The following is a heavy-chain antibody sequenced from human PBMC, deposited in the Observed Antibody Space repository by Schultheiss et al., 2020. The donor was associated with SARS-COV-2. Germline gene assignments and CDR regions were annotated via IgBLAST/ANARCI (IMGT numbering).Heavy chain of an antibody. V-gene: IGHV3-30*18. Sequence: GGSLRLSCAASGFTFSSYGMHWVRQAPGKGLEWVAVISYDGSNKYYADSVKGRFTISRDNSKNTLYLQMNSLRAEDTAVYYCAKDRSTVTLDAFDIWGQGTMVTVSS. CDR2: ISYDGSNK. CDR1: GFTFSSYG. J-gene: IGHJ3*02. D-gene: IGHD4-17*01. CDR3: AKDRSTVTLDAFDI.